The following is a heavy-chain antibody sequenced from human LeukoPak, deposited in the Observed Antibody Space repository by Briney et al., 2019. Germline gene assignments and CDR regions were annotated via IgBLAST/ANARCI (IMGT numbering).Heavy chain of an antibody. CDR3: ARARMIAEMDYYYYMDV. Sequence: PGGSLRLSCAASGFTFSSYSMNWVRQAPGKGLEWVSSISSSNSYIYYADSVKGRFTISRDNAKNSLYLQMNSLRAEDTAVYYCARARMIAEMDYYYYMDVWGKGTTVTVSS. D-gene: IGHD3-22*01. J-gene: IGHJ6*03. CDR2: ISSSNSYI. V-gene: IGHV3-21*01. CDR1: GFTFSSYS.